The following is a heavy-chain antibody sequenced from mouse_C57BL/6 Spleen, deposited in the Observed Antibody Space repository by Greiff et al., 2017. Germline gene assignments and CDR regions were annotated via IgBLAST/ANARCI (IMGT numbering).Heavy chain of an antibody. D-gene: IGHD1-1*01. V-gene: IGHV1-81*01. Sequence: VQLQQSGAELARPGASVKLSCKASGYTFTSYGISWVKQRTGQGLEWIGEIYPRSGNTYYNEKFKGKAILTADKSSSTAYMELRSLTSEDSAVYFCARKGNYYGSSYDAMDYWGQGTSVTVSS. CDR3: ARKGNYYGSSYDAMDY. CDR1: GYTFTSYG. J-gene: IGHJ4*01. CDR2: IYPRSGNT.